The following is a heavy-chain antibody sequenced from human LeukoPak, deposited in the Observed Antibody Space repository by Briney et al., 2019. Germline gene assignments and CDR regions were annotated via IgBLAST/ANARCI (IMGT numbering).Heavy chain of an antibody. Sequence: SETLSLTCAVYGGSFSGYYWTWIRQPAGKGLEWIGRIHTSGSTNYDPSLKSRVTISVDASKNQFSLRLASVTAADTAVYYSAKEESDWSSLGYYYHYMDVWGKGTTVTISS. V-gene: IGHV4-4*07. CDR1: GGSFSGYY. CDR2: IHTSGST. CDR3: AKEESDWSSLGYYYHYMDV. J-gene: IGHJ6*03. D-gene: IGHD3-9*01.